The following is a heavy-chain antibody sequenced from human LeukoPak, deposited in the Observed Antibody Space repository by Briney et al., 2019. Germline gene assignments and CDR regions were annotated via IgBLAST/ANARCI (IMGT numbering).Heavy chain of an antibody. CDR1: GNYW. CDR2: INSDGSWT. CDR3: ARGGGLDV. Sequence: PGGSLRLSCAASGNYWMHWVRQAPGKGLLWVSHINSDGSWTSYADSVKGRFTISRDNAKNSLYLQMSNLRAEDTAVYFCARGGGLDVWGQGATVTVSS. J-gene: IGHJ6*02. V-gene: IGHV3-74*01. D-gene: IGHD3-16*01.